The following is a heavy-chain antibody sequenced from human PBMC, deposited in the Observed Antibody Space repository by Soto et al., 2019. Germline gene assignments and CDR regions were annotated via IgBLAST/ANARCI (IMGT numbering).Heavy chain of an antibody. CDR2: IYYSGST. CDR1: GVSVSSGSYY. Sequence: PSETLSLTCTVSGVSVSSGSYYWSWIRQPPGKGLEWIGYIYYSGSTNYNPSLKSRVTISVDTSKNQFSLKLSSVTAADTAVYYCARVTIFGVVFDYWGQGTLVTVSS. J-gene: IGHJ4*02. CDR3: ARVTIFGVVFDY. V-gene: IGHV4-61*01. D-gene: IGHD3-3*01.